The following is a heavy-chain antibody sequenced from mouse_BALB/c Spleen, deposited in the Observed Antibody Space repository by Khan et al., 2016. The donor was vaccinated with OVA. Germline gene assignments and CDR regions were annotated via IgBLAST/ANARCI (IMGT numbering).Heavy chain of an antibody. Sequence: QIQLVQSGPELKKPGETVKISCKASGYTFTDYSMHWVKQAPGKGLKWMGWINTETGEPTYADDFRGRFAFSLETSASTAYLQIYNLKNVDTVTSFWGGGGGSYAMDCWGQGTSVTVSS. CDR2: INTETGEP. V-gene: IGHV9-2-1*01. J-gene: IGHJ4*01. CDR1: GYTFTDYS. CDR3: GGGGGSYAMDC.